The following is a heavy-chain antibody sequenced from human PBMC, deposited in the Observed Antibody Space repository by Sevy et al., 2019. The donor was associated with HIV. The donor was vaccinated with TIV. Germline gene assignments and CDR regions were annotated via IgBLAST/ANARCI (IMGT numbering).Heavy chain of an antibody. CDR1: GFTFSKYS. J-gene: IGHJ4*02. D-gene: IGHD2-15*01. CDR3: ARDGWTKPHDY. V-gene: IGHV3-23*01. Sequence: GGCLRLCCAASGFTFSKYSMSWVRQPPGKGLAWVSTLSFGCGEINYADSVKGRFTISRDNSKSSVYLQMNNLRPEDTAVYYCARDGWTKPHDYWGQGTLVTVSS. CDR2: LSFGCGEI.